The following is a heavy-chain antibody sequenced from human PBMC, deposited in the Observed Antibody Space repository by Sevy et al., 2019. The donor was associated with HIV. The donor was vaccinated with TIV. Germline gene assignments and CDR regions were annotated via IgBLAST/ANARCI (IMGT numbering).Heavy chain of an antibody. D-gene: IGHD3-10*01. J-gene: IGHJ4*02. CDR2: IYDGGST. V-gene: IGHV4-38-2*02. CDR1: GFSISSDYY. Sequence: SETLSLTCTVPGFSISSDYYWGWIRQPPGKGLEWIGSIYDGGSTYYNPSLKSRVTISIDTSKNQFSLKLSSVTAADTAVYYCARDYYGSGSYYEFVYWGQGTLVTVSS. CDR3: ARDYYGSGSYYEFVY.